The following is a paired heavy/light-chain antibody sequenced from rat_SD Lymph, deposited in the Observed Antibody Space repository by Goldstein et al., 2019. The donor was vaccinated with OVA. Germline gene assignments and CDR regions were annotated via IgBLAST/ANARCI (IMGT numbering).Light chain of an antibody. Sequence: DIQMTQTPSSMPASLGERVTISCRASQGISNYLNWYQQKPDGTIKPLIYYTSNLQSGVPSRFSGSGSGTDYSLTISSLEPEDFAMYYCQQHAGSPYTFGAGTKLELK. CDR3: QQHAGSPYT. CDR1: QGISNY. V-gene: IGKV10S5*01. CDR2: YTS. J-gene: IGKJ2-3*01.
Heavy chain of an antibody. D-gene: IGHD1-3*01. CDR2: IIYDGSST. CDR3: ATFFKIPHYFGY. V-gene: IGHV5S10*01. J-gene: IGHJ2*01. Sequence: EVQLVESGGGLVQPGNSLKLSCAASGFTFSDYAMAWVRQSPKKGLEWVATIIYDGSSTYYRDSVKGRFTISRDNAKSTLYLQMDSLRSEDTATYYCATFFKIPHYFGYWGQGVMVTVSS. CDR1: GFTFSDYA.